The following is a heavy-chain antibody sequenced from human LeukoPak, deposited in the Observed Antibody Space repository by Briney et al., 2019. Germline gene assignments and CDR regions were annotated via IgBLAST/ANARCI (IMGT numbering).Heavy chain of an antibody. J-gene: IGHJ4*02. Sequence: SETLSLTCAVSGYSISSGYYWGWIRQPPGKGLEWIGSIYHSGSTYYNPSLKSRVTISVDASKNQFSLKLSSVTAADTAVYYCARDYGLLGSGSCFDYWGQGTLVTVSS. D-gene: IGHD3-10*01. V-gene: IGHV4-38-2*02. CDR1: GYSISSGYY. CDR3: ARDYGLLGSGSCFDY. CDR2: IYHSGST.